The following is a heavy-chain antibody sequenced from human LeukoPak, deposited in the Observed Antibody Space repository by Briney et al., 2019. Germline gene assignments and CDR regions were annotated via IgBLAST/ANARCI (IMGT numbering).Heavy chain of an antibody. CDR1: GGSISSYY. V-gene: IGHV4-39*07. CDR3: ARERGQAYSYGSPLDY. D-gene: IGHD5-18*01. CDR2: IYYSGST. Sequence: SETLSLTCGISGGSISSYYWGWIRQPPGKGLEWFGSIYYSGSTYYNPSLKSRVTISVDTSKNQFSLKLSSVTAADTAVYYCARERGQAYSYGSPLDYWGQGTLVTVSS. J-gene: IGHJ4*02.